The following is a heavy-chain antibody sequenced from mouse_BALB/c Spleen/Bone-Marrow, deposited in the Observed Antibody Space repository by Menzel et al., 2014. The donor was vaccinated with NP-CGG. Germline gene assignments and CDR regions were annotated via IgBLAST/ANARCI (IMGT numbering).Heavy chain of an antibody. V-gene: IGHV2-9*02. J-gene: IGHJ3*01. CDR3: AREATMITWFAY. D-gene: IGHD2-4*01. CDR2: IWAGGST. CDR1: GFSLTSYG. Sequence: VKLQESGPGLVSPSQRVSIPCTVSGFSLTSYGVHWVRQPPGKGLEWLGVIWAGGSTNYNSALMSRLSISKDNSKSQVFLKMNSLQTDDTAMYYCAREATMITWFAYWGQGTLVTVSA.